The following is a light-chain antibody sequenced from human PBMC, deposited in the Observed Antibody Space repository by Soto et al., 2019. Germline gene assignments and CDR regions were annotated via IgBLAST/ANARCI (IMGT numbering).Light chain of an antibody. J-gene: IGKJ3*01. CDR3: QQYGSSPLFA. V-gene: IGKV3-20*01. Sequence: EIVLTQSPGTLSLSPGERATLSCRASQSVTSTYLAWYQQKPGQAPRLLIYGASSRATGIPDRFSGSGSGTDFTLTISRLEPEDFEVYYCQQYGSSPLFAFGTGTKVEI. CDR2: GAS. CDR1: QSVTSTY.